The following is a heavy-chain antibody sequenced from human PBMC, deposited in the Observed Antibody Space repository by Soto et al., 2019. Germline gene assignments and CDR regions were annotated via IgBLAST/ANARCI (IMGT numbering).Heavy chain of an antibody. V-gene: IGHV3-23*01. J-gene: IGHJ4*02. CDR3: AKVPHSGSYTTPDY. Sequence: GGSLRLSCAASGFTFSSYAVSWVRQAPGKGLEWVSAISGSGGSTYYADSVKGRFTISRDNSKNTLYLQMNSLRAEDTAVYYCAKVPHSGSYTTPDYWGQGTLVTVS. D-gene: IGHD1-26*01. CDR2: ISGSGGST. CDR1: GFTFSSYA.